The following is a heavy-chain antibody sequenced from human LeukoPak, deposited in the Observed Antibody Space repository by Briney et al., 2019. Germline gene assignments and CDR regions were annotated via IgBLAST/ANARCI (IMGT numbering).Heavy chain of an antibody. D-gene: IGHD1-26*01. CDR2: VNSDGSNT. Sequence: PGGCLRLSCASSGFTFSSYWMHWVRQAPGEGLVWVSRVNSDGSNTGYADSVKGRFTISRDNAKNTLYLQMNSLRAEDTAVYYCARKYSGSDWDYWGQGTLVTVSS. V-gene: IGHV3-74*01. CDR1: GFTFSSYW. J-gene: IGHJ4*02. CDR3: ARKYSGSDWDY.